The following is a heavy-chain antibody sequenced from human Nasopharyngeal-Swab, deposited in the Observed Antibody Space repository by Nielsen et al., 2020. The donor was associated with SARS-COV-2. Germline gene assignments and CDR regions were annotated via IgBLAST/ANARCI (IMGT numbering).Heavy chain of an antibody. Sequence: GPLRLSRKGSGYSFTSHWIGRVRQMPAKGLEWMGIIYPDDSETRYSPSFRGQVTISADKSISTAYLQWSSLKASDTAMYYCARGGSAYDSWGQGTLVTVSS. CDR2: IYPDDSET. CDR1: GYSFTSHW. CDR3: ARGGSAYDS. V-gene: IGHV5-51*01. J-gene: IGHJ4*02. D-gene: IGHD5-12*01.